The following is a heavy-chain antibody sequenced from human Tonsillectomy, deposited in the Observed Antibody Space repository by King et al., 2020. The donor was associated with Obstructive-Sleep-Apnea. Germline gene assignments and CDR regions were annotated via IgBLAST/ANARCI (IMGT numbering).Heavy chain of an antibody. CDR3: AKDFWGYCSGGSCYEVVDV. Sequence: VQLVESGGGVVQPGGSLRLSCAASGFTFSSYGMHWVRQAPGKGLEWVAFIRYDGSNNYYADSVKGRFTISRDNSKNTLYLQMNTLRAEETAVYYCAKDFWGYCSGGSCYEVVDVWGQGTTVTVSS. J-gene: IGHJ6*02. D-gene: IGHD2-15*01. V-gene: IGHV3-30*02. CDR2: IRYDGSNN. CDR1: GFTFSSYG.